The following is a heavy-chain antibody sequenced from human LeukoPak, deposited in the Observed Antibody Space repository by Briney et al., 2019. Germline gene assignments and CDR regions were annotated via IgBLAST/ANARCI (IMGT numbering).Heavy chain of an antibody. D-gene: IGHD5-24*01. CDR3: ASLFLSTINNGDAFDI. V-gene: IGHV4-30-2*03. Sequence: SETLSLTCAVSGGSISSGDYSWSWIRQPPGKGLEWIGSIYHSGSTYYNPSLKSRVTISVDTSKNQFSLKLSSVTAADTAVYYCASLFLSTINNGDAFDIWGQGTMVTVSS. CDR1: GGSISSGDYS. J-gene: IGHJ3*02. CDR2: IYHSGST.